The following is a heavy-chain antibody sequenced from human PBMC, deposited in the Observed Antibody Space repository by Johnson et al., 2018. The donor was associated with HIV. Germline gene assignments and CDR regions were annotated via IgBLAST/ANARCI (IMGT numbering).Heavy chain of an antibody. V-gene: IGHV3-30*02. Sequence: QVQLVESGGGVVQPGGSLRLSCAASGFPFSNYGMHWVRQAPGKGLEWVAFIRFDGSNKYYVDSVKGRFTISRDSSKNTLYLQMNSLGPEVTAVYYCAKHNGLDSSWPFDAFDIWGQGTRVTVSS. CDR2: IRFDGSNK. CDR3: AKHNGLDSSWPFDAFDI. D-gene: IGHD6-13*01. CDR1: GFPFSNYG. J-gene: IGHJ3*02.